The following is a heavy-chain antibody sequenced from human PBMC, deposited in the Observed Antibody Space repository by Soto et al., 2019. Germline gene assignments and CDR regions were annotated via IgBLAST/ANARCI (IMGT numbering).Heavy chain of an antibody. CDR3: ARHYKKTGDFDYSYGMDV. V-gene: IGHV4-59*08. Sequence: PSETLSLTCSVFGGSMSPYDCSWIRQSPGKGLEWTANIYYRGNTNYNPSLESRVTISIDTSKNQFSLKLNSLTAADTAVYYCARHYKKTGDFDYSYGMDVWGQGTTVNVSS. J-gene: IGHJ6*02. CDR1: GGSMSPYD. D-gene: IGHD7-27*01. CDR2: IYYRGNT.